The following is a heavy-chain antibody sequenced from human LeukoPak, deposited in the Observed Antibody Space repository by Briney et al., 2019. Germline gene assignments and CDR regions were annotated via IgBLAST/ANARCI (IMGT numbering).Heavy chain of an antibody. D-gene: IGHD3-3*01. Sequence: GVSLRLSCSASGFTFSSYGMHWVRQAPGKGLEWVAFIRYDGSNKYYADSVKGRFTISRDNSKNTLYLQMNSLRAEDTAVYYCARDDTIFGVVIPHDYWGQGTLVTVSS. V-gene: IGHV3-30*02. J-gene: IGHJ4*02. CDR2: IRYDGSNK. CDR1: GFTFSSYG. CDR3: ARDDTIFGVVIPHDY.